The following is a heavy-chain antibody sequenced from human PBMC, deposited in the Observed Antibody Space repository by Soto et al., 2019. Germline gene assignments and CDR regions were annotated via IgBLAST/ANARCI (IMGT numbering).Heavy chain of an antibody. CDR3: ARERRRLDLHAFDI. CDR1: WLTVSGNY. J-gene: IGHJ3*02. D-gene: IGHD3-16*01. CDR2: IYSGGST. V-gene: IGHV3-53*04. Sequence: GGSLRLSCAAAWLTVSGNYMSWVRKEPGKGLEWVSVIYSGGSTYYADSVKGRFTIARHNSKNTLYLQMNSLRAEDTAVYYCARERRRLDLHAFDICGQGTMVTVSS.